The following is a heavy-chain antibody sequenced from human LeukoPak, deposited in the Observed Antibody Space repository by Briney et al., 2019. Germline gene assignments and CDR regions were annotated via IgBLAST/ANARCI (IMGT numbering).Heavy chain of an antibody. Sequence: PGGSLRLSCAASGFTFSSYWMHWVRQAPGKGLVWVSRINSDGSSTSYADSVKGRFTISRDNAKNTLYLQMNSLRAEDTAVYYCQGAKNEYYDYVWGSYRPYNDYWGQGTLVTVSS. CDR2: INSDGSST. CDR3: QGAKNEYYDYVWGSYRPYNDY. CDR1: GFTFSSYW. V-gene: IGHV3-74*01. D-gene: IGHD3-16*02. J-gene: IGHJ4*02.